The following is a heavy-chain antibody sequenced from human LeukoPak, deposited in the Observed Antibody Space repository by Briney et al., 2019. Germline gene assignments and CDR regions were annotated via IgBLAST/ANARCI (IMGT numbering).Heavy chain of an antibody. D-gene: IGHD1-26*01. J-gene: IGHJ4*02. CDR3: ARDRGSYSRDY. CDR1: GFTLSSYW. CDR2: IKQDGSEK. Sequence: GGSLRLSCAASGFTLSSYWMSWVRQAPGKGLEWMANIKQDGSEKYYVDSVKGRFTISRDNAKNSLYLQMNSLRAEDTAVYYCARDRGSYSRDYWGQGTLVTVSS. V-gene: IGHV3-7*01.